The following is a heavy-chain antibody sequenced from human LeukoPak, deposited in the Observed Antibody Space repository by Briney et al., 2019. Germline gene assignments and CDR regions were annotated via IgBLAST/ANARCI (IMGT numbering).Heavy chain of an antibody. CDR3: ATSWYGPFDP. CDR1: GFTFSTHS. J-gene: IGHJ5*02. V-gene: IGHV3-48*01. D-gene: IGHD6-13*01. Sequence: PGGSLRLSCVTSGFTFSTHSMNWVRQAPGKGLEWVSYISSSTIYYADSVKGRFTISRDNAKKSLYLQMDSLRAEDTAVYYCATSWYGPFDPWGQGTLVTVSS. CDR2: ISSSTI.